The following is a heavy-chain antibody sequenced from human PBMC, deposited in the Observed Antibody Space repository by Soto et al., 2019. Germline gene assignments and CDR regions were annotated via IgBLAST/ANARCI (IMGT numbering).Heavy chain of an antibody. J-gene: IGHJ4*02. CDR2: ISASGTST. D-gene: IGHD2-2*01. Sequence: PGGFLRLSCAASGFTFSTYAMSWVRQAPGKGLEWVSAISASGTSTYYADSVKGRFTISRDNSKNTLYLQMSSLRVEDTAVYYCEGRYCTSTSCYVSGSDYWGQGALVTVSS. V-gene: IGHV3-23*01. CDR3: EGRYCTSTSCYVSGSDY. CDR1: GFTFSTYA.